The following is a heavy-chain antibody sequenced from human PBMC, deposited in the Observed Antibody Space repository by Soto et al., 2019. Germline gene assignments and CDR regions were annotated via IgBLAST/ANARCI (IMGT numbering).Heavy chain of an antibody. CDR3: ARVSRLGDGYNLDY. V-gene: IGHV4-30-4*01. J-gene: IGHJ4*02. CDR2: IYYSGST. D-gene: IGHD5-12*01. CDR1: GGSISSGEYY. Sequence: SETLTLTCTVSGGSISSGEYYWSWIRQPPGKGLEWIGYIYYSGSTYYNPSLKSRVTISVDTSKNQFSLKLSSVTAADTAVYYCARVSRLGDGYNLDYWGQGTLVTVSS.